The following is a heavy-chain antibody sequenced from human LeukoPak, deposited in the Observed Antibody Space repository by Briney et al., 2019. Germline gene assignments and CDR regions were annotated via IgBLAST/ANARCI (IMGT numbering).Heavy chain of an antibody. D-gene: IGHD5-18*01. CDR1: GYTFTGYY. CDR2: INPNSGGT. CDR3: ARERRGYSYGNWFDP. Sequence: GASVKVSCKASGYTFTGYYMHWVRQAPGQGLEWMGWINPNSGGTIYAQKFQGRVTMTRDTSISTAYMELSRLRSDDTAVYYCARERRGYSYGNWFDPWGQGTLVTVSS. V-gene: IGHV1-2*02. J-gene: IGHJ5*02.